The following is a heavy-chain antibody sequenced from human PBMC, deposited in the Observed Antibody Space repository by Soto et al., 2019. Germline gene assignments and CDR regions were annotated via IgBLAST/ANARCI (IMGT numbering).Heavy chain of an antibody. J-gene: IGHJ6*02. D-gene: IGHD4-17*01. CDR2: INHSGST. V-gene: IGHV4-34*01. Sequence: SETLSLTCAVYGGSFSDYYWSWIRQPPGKGLEWIGEINHSGSTNYNPSLKSRVTISVDTSKNQFSLKLSSVTAADTAVYYCARDFITNNYGGGGMDVWGPGTTVTVSS. CDR3: ARDFITNNYGGGGMDV. CDR1: GGSFSDYY.